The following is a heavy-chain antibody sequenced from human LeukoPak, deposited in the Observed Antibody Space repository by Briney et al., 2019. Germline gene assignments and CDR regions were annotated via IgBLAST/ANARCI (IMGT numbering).Heavy chain of an antibody. V-gene: IGHV3-15*01. Sequence: GGSLRLSCAASGFTFGKAWMSWVRQAPGKGLEWVGRIKSKADGGTTDYAAPVKGRFTISKDDSKNTLYLQMNSLKTEDTAVYYCTTVPYYYDNSGYYHGVFDYWGQGTLVTVSS. CDR1: GFTFGKAW. D-gene: IGHD3-22*01. CDR3: TTVPYYYDNSGYYHGVFDY. J-gene: IGHJ4*02. CDR2: IKSKADGGTT.